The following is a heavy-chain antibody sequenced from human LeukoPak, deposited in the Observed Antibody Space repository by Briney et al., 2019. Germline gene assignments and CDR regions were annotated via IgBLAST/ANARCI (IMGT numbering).Heavy chain of an antibody. J-gene: IGHJ4*02. CDR2: INQGGSDK. D-gene: IGHD1-14*01. CDR3: TRDRSRAEDD. Sequence: PGGSLRLSCAASGFTSSGHWMSWVRQAPGKGLEWVANINQGGSDKYYVDSVKGRFTISRDNANNLLYLQMNSLGGEDTAVYYCTRDRSRAEDDWGQGTLVTVSS. V-gene: IGHV3-7*01. CDR1: GFTSSGHW.